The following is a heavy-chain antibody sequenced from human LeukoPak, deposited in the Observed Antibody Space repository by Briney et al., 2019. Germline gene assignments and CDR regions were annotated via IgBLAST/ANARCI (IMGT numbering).Heavy chain of an antibody. V-gene: IGHV3-33*06. J-gene: IGHJ4*02. CDR2: IWYDGSNK. Sequence: GGSLRLSCAASGFTFNIFAMHWVRQAPGKGRECVAVIWYDGSNKYYADSVKGRFTISRDNSKNTLYLEMNSLRVEDTAVYYCAKDMDVYGSGSYYKGFDYWGQGTLVAVAS. D-gene: IGHD3-10*01. CDR1: GFTFNIFA. CDR3: AKDMDVYGSGSYYKGFDY.